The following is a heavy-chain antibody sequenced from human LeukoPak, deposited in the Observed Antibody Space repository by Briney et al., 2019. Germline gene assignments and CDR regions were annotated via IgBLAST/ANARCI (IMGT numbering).Heavy chain of an antibody. CDR3: ARDLTSSKYSGSWELWDY. J-gene: IGHJ2*01. CDR2: ISAYNGNT. Sequence: ASVKVFCKASGYTFTSYGISWVRQAPGQGLEWMGWISAYNGNTNYAQKLQGRVTMTTDTSTSTAYMELRSLRSDDTAVYYCARDLTSSKYSGSWELWDYWGRGTLVTVSS. V-gene: IGHV1-18*01. D-gene: IGHD1-26*01. CDR1: GYTFTSYG.